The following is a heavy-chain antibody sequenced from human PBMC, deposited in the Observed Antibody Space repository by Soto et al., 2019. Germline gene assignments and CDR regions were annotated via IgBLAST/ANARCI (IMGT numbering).Heavy chain of an antibody. Sequence: QVQLVESGGGVVQPGRSLRLSCAASGFTFSSYAMHWVRQAPGKGLEWVAVISYDGSNKYYADSVKGRFTISRDNSKNTLYLQMNSLRAEDTAVYYCARDEYYDSSGYSGYWGQGTLVTVSS. V-gene: IGHV3-30-3*01. D-gene: IGHD3-22*01. J-gene: IGHJ4*02. CDR2: ISYDGSNK. CDR3: ARDEYYDSSGYSGY. CDR1: GFTFSSYA.